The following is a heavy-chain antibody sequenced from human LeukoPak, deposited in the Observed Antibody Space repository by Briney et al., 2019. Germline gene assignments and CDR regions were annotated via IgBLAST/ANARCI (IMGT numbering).Heavy chain of an antibody. D-gene: IGHD6-6*01. V-gene: IGHV3-30-3*01. CDR2: ISYDGSNK. Sequence: PGGSLRLSCAASGFTFSSYAMHWVRQAPGKGLEWVAVISYDGSNKYYADSVNGRFTISRNNSKNTLYLQMNSLRAEDTAVYYCARDPRALTARFRFDYWGQGTLVTVSS. J-gene: IGHJ4*02. CDR3: ARDPRALTARFRFDY. CDR1: GFTFSSYA.